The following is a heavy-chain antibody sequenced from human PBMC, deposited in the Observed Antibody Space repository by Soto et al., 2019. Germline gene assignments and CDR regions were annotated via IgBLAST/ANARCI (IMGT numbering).Heavy chain of an antibody. D-gene: IGHD5-18*01. J-gene: IGHJ6*02. V-gene: IGHV4-31*03. CDR3: ARDRHTATYYYYGMDV. CDR2: IYYSGST. Sequence: SETLSFTCTVSGGSISSGGYYWSWIRQHPGKGLEWIGYIYYSGSTYYNPSLKSRVTISVDTSKNQFSLKLSSVTAADTAVYYCARDRHTATYYYYGMDVWGQGTTVTVSS. CDR1: GGSISSGGYY.